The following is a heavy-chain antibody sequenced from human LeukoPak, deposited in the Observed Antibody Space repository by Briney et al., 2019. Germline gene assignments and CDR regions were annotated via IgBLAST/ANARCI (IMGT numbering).Heavy chain of an antibody. CDR1: GFTFSSYG. D-gene: IGHD6-19*01. J-gene: IGHJ4*02. Sequence: GGSLRLSCAASGFTFSSYGMHWVRQAPGKGLEWVAFIRYDGSNKYYADSVKGRFTISRDNSKNTLYLQMNSLRAEDTAVYYCAKDWQWLVRALYDYWGQGTLVTVSS. V-gene: IGHV3-30*02. CDR2: IRYDGSNK. CDR3: AKDWQWLVRALYDY.